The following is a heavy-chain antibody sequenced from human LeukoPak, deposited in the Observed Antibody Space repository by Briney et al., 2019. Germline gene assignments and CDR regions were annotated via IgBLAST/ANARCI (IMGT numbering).Heavy chain of an antibody. Sequence: GRSLRLSCAASGFTFSNYAMHWVRQAPGKGLEWVAVISYDGSNKYYADSVKGRFTISRDNSKNTLYLQMNSLRAEDTAVYYCARGGDYLDYWGQGTLVTVSS. V-gene: IGHV3-30-3*01. CDR3: ARGGDYLDY. CDR2: ISYDGSNK. J-gene: IGHJ4*02. CDR1: GFTFSNYA. D-gene: IGHD4-17*01.